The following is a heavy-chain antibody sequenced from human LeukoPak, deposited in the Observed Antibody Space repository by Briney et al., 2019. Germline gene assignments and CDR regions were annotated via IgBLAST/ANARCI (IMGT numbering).Heavy chain of an antibody. D-gene: IGHD5-18*01. J-gene: IGHJ5*02. V-gene: IGHV4-34*01. CDR2: INHSGST. CDR1: GVSFSGYY. CDR3: ASPSGYRLGWFDP. Sequence: PSETLSLTCAVYGVSFSGYYWSWIRQPPGKGLEWIGEINHSGSTNYNPSLKSRVTISVDTSKNQFSLKLSSVTAADTAVYYCASPSGYRLGWFDPWSQGTLVTVSS.